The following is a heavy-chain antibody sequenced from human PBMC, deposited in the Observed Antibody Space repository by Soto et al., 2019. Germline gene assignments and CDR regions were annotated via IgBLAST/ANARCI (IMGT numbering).Heavy chain of an antibody. CDR2: ISYDGSNK. D-gene: IGHD6-13*01. J-gene: IGHJ6*02. V-gene: IGHV3-30-3*01. CDR1: GFTFSSYA. CDR3: ARDESRGGSSSWYAAYYYYGMDV. Sequence: GSLRLSCAASGFTFSSYAMHWVRQAPGKGLEWVAVISYDGSNKYYADSVKGRFTISRDNSKNTLYLQMNSLRAEDTAVYYCARDESRGGSSSWYAAYYYYGMDVWGQGTTVTVSS.